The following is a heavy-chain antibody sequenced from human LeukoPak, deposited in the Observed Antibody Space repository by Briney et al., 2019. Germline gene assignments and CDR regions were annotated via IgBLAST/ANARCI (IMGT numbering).Heavy chain of an antibody. Sequence: ASVKVSCKASGYTFTGYYMHWVRQAPGQGLEWMGWINPNSGGTNYAQKFQGRVTMTRDTSINTAYMELSRLRSDDTAVYYCARGIQLWSRVYYYYGMDVWGQGTTVTVSS. D-gene: IGHD5-18*01. V-gene: IGHV1-2*02. CDR3: ARGIQLWSRVYYYYGMDV. CDR1: GYTFTGYY. J-gene: IGHJ6*02. CDR2: INPNSGGT.